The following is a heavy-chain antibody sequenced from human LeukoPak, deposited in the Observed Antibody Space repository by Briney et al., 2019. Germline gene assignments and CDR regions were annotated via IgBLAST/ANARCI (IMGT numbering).Heavy chain of an antibody. J-gene: IGHJ5*02. CDR1: GFTFSAYV. CDR3: ARKSLIVYYGGRDP. V-gene: IGHV3-23*01. D-gene: IGHD3-22*01. CDR2: MTATGDTK. Sequence: PGASLRLSCTASGFTFSAYVMTWVRQAPGKGLEWVSGMTATGDTKYYADSVKGRFTISRDNSKNTLYLQLDSLRAEDTAVYYCARKSLIVYYGGRDPWGQGTLVTVPS.